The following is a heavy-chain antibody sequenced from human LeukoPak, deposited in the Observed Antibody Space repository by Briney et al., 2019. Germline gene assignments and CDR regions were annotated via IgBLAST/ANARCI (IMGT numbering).Heavy chain of an antibody. Sequence: SVKVSCKASGGTFSSYAISWVRQAPGQGLEWMGGTIPIFGTANYAQKFQGRVTITADESTSTAYMELSSLRSEDTAVYYCARGYYDSSGYYPFDYWGQGTLVTVSS. J-gene: IGHJ4*02. V-gene: IGHV1-69*13. CDR3: ARGYYDSSGYYPFDY. CDR1: GGTFSSYA. CDR2: TIPIFGTA. D-gene: IGHD3-22*01.